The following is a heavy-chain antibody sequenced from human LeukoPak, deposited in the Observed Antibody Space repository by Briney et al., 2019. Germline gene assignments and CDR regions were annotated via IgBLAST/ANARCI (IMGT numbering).Heavy chain of an antibody. D-gene: IGHD1-26*01. Sequence: GGSLRLSCAASGFKFSSYAMSWVRQGPGKGLEWVSAVSGSGGSTYYADSVKGRFTISRDNSKNTLYLQMNSLRAEDTAVYYCAKDGPNWAPTWELDYWGQGTLVTVSS. V-gene: IGHV3-23*01. CDR2: VSGSGGST. CDR1: GFKFSSYA. CDR3: AKDGPNWAPTWELDY. J-gene: IGHJ4*02.